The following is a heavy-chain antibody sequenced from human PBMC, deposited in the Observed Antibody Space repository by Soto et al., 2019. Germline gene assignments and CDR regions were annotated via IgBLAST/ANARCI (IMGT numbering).Heavy chain of an antibody. J-gene: IGHJ4*02. CDR1: GYTFTRNG. Sequence: QVQLVQSGAEVKEPGASVKVSCKPSGYTFTRNGISCVRQAPGQGLEWLGWISTNSGNTDYAQKLQGRVTLTTDTSTNTAYLELRSLRSDDTAVYYCARDKDSMLDYWGQGTLVTVSS. D-gene: IGHD2-15*01. CDR2: ISTNSGNT. CDR3: ARDKDSMLDY. V-gene: IGHV1-18*01.